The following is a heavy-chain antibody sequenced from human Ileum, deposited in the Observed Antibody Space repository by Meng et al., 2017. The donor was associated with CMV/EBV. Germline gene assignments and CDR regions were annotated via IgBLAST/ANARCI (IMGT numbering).Heavy chain of an antibody. J-gene: IGHJ4*02. CDR2: RRNDGSYK. CDR1: GFTFSSYG. CDR3: VRINYLDH. Sequence: LVEFGGVLVQAVGSVILSGAASGFTFSSYGMHWVRQAPGKGLEWVAIRRNDGSYKYYADSVKGRFTISRDNSKNTLYLQMNSLEPEDTAVYYCVRINYLDHWGQGTLVTVSS. V-gene: IGHV3-30*02.